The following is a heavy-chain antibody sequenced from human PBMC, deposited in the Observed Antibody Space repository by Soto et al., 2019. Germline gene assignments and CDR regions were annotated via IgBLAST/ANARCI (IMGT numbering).Heavy chain of an antibody. Sequence: LSLTCTVSGGSISSGSNYWSWIRQHPGKGLEWIGYIHNSGITYYNPSLESRVIISLETSQNRFSLQLRSVTAADTAVYYCARPRGVTGREERYGMDVWGQGTTVTVSS. CDR1: GGSISSGSNY. D-gene: IGHD2-21*02. J-gene: IGHJ6*02. CDR3: ARPRGVTGREERYGMDV. CDR2: IHNSGIT. V-gene: IGHV4-31*03.